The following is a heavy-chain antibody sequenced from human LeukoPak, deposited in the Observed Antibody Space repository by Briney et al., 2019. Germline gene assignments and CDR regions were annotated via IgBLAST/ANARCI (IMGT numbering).Heavy chain of an antibody. D-gene: IGHD6-19*01. Sequence: GGSLRLSCAASGFTFSSYWMSWVRQAPGKGLEWVANIKQDGSEKYYVDSVKGRFTISRDNAKNSLYLQMNSLRAEDTAVYYCARDHRIAVAGTTVYFDYWGQGILVTVSS. CDR3: ARDHRIAVAGTTVYFDY. J-gene: IGHJ4*02. V-gene: IGHV3-7*01. CDR2: IKQDGSEK. CDR1: GFTFSSYW.